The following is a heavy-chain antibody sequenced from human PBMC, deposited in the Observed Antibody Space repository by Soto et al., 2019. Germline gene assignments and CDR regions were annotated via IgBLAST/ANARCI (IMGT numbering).Heavy chain of an antibody. D-gene: IGHD3-16*01. CDR2: IYYSGST. V-gene: IGHV4-31*03. Sequence: QVQLQESGPGLVKPSQTLSLTCTVSGGSISSGGYYWSWIRQHPGKGLEWIGSIYYSGSTYYNPSPXRXXTISVDTSKNPFSLKLSSVTAADTAVYYCARGVLHWGQGTLVTVSS. CDR1: GGSISSGGYY. J-gene: IGHJ4*02. CDR3: ARGVLH.